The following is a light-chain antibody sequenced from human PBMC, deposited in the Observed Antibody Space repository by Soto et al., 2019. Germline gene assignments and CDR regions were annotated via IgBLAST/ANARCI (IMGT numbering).Light chain of an antibody. CDR2: AAS. Sequence: AILIIQPPSPFSASTGGRATIICRGSQGISSYLAAYQQQPGKYAKFLLYAASTFQSGVPPTFSGSGSGTAFTPPTSSLEPADFAAYYCQQYGSSPAWPFGKGTKVDIK. CDR1: QGISSY. CDR3: QQYGSSPAWP. J-gene: IGKJ1*01. V-gene: IGKV1-8*01.